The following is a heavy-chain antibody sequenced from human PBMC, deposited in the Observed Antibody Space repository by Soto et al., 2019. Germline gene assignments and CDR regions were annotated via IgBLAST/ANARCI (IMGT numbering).Heavy chain of an antibody. CDR3: AKFGMATTKRSPPYYIDY. CDR1: GFTFSSYA. J-gene: IGHJ4*02. D-gene: IGHD1-1*01. V-gene: IGHV3-23*01. Sequence: LRLSCAASGFTFSSYAMSWVRQAPGKGLEWVSSISGSGGGTYYADSVKGRFTFSRDNSKNTLYLQMNSLRAEDTAVYYCAKFGMATTKRSPPYYIDYWGPGALVTVSS. CDR2: ISGSGGGT.